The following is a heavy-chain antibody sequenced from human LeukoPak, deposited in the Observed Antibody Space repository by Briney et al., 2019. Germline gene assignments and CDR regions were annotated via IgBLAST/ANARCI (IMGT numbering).Heavy chain of an antibody. CDR2: ISGFTGAT. Sequence: GAAVRVSCKASGYTFTIYGISWLRQAPGQGPEWMGWISGFTGATNYAQKFQGRVTMTEDTSTDTAYMELSSLRSEDTAVYYCATFGQNPTGLDYWGQGTLVTVSS. J-gene: IGHJ4*02. V-gene: IGHV1-18*01. CDR1: GYTFTIYG. CDR3: ATFGQNPTGLDY. D-gene: IGHD2-8*02.